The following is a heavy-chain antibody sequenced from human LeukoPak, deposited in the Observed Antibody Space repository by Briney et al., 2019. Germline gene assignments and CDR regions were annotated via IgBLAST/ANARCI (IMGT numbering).Heavy chain of an antibody. CDR3: ARRASATEDLDY. CDR1: GYSFTSYW. CDR2: IYPGDSDT. J-gene: IGHJ4*02. Sequence: GESLKISCKGSGYSFTSYWIAGVRQMPGKGLEWMGIIYPGDSDTRDSPSFQGQVTISADKSISTAYLQWSSLKASDTALYYCARRASATEDLDYWGQGTLVTVSS. V-gene: IGHV5-51*01.